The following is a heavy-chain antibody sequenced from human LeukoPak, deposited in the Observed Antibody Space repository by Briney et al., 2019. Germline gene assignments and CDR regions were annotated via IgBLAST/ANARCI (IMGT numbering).Heavy chain of an antibody. CDR3: ARDTGYCSGGSCYSNY. J-gene: IGHJ4*02. D-gene: IGHD2-15*01. Sequence: ASVKVSCKASGYTFLSHGFSWVRQAPGQGLEWMGWISAYNGNTNYAQKPQGRVTMTTDTSTSTAYMELRSLRSDDTAVYYCARDTGYCSGGSCYSNYWGQGTLVTVSS. V-gene: IGHV1-18*01. CDR2: ISAYNGNT. CDR1: GYTFLSHG.